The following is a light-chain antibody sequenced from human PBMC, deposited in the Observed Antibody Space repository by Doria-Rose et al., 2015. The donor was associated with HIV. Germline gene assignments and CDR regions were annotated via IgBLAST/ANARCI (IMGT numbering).Light chain of an antibody. CDR1: QTVSTY. V-gene: IGKV1-39*01. CDR3: QQTYSSPPWT. Sequence: GDRVTITCRASQTVSTYLNWFQQEPGKAPKLLIYAASRLQSGVPSRFSGSGPGTDFTLTISGLQPGDSATYYCQQTYSSPPWTFGQGTKVEMK. J-gene: IGKJ1*01. CDR2: AAS.